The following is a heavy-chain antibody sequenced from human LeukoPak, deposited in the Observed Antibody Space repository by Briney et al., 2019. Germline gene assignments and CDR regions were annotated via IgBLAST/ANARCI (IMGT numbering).Heavy chain of an antibody. Sequence: GGSLRLSCAASGFTFSSYSMNWGRQAPGKGLEWVSSIGSSGTSTYYADSVKGRFAVSRDNARNSLYLEMNSLRAEDTAIYYCSKTPGDLWSWYDYWGQGTLVTVSS. D-gene: IGHD3-10*01. J-gene: IGHJ4*02. CDR1: GFTFSSYS. CDR3: SKTPGDLWSWYDY. V-gene: IGHV3-21*01. CDR2: IGSSGTST.